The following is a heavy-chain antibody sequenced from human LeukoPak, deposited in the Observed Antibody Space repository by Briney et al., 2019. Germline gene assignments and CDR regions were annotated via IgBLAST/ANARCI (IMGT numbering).Heavy chain of an antibody. CDR2: IWYDGSNK. J-gene: IGHJ4*02. V-gene: IGHV3-33*01. CDR1: GFTISSYG. CDR3: ARDPTLRDMYYFDY. Sequence: PGRSLRLSCAASGFTISSYGMHWVRQAPGKGLEWAAVIWYDGSNKYYADSVKGRFTISRDNSKNTLYLQMNSLRAEDTAVYYCARDPTLRDMYYFDYWGQGTLVTVSS. D-gene: IGHD4-17*01.